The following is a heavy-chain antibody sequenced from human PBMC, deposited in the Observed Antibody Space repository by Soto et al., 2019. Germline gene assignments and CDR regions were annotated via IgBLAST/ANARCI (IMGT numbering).Heavy chain of an antibody. Sequence: PSETLSLTCTVSGGSISSYYWSWIRQAPGKGLEWIGYIYYSGSTNYNPSLKSRVTISVDTSKNQFSLKLSSVTAADTAVYYCARAAKNYYDSSGSSPFDYWGQGTLVTVSS. CDR2: IYYSGST. V-gene: IGHV4-59*01. D-gene: IGHD3-22*01. J-gene: IGHJ4*02. CDR3: ARAAKNYYDSSGSSPFDY. CDR1: GGSISSYY.